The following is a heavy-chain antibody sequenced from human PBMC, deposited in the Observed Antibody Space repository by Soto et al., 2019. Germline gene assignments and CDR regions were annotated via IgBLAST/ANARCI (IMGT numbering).Heavy chain of an antibody. J-gene: IGHJ6*03. CDR2: ISSSSSTI. D-gene: IGHD4-4*01. V-gene: IGHV3-48*01. CDR3: ARRTYSNYPVHYYYMDV. Sequence: PGGSLRLSCAASGFTFSSYSMNWVRQAPGKGLEWVSYISSSSSTIYYADSVKGRFTISRDNAKNSLYLQMNSLRAEDTAVYYCARRTYSNYPVHYYYMDVWGKGTTVTVSS. CDR1: GFTFSSYS.